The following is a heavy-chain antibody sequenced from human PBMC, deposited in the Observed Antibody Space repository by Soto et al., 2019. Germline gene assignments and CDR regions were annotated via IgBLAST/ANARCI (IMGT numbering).Heavy chain of an antibody. CDR1: GFTFSTYG. CDR2: ISYDGSNK. CDR3: AKIFCSSTSCYVRMEGLDAFDI. V-gene: IGHV3-30*18. D-gene: IGHD2-2*01. J-gene: IGHJ3*02. Sequence: QPGGSLRLSCAASGFTFSTYGMHWVRQAPGKGLEWVAVISYDGSNKYYADSVKGRFTISRDNSKNTLYLQMNSLRAEDTAVYYCAKIFCSSTSCYVRMEGLDAFDIWGQGTMVTVSS.